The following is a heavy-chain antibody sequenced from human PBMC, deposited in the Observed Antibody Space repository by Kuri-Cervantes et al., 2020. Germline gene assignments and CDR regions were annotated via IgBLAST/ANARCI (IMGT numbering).Heavy chain of an antibody. V-gene: IGHV3-21*03. D-gene: IGHD4-17*01. CDR2: ISSFSTYI. J-gene: IGHJ4*02. CDR1: GFTFSSYS. Sequence: ETLSLTCAASGFTFSSYSMTWVRQAPGKGLEWVSSISSFSTYIYYADSVEGRFTVSRDNAKNSLYLQMSSLGAEDTAVYYCARDLSHDYGDYIFDYWGQGTLVTVSS. CDR3: ARDLSHDYGDYIFDY.